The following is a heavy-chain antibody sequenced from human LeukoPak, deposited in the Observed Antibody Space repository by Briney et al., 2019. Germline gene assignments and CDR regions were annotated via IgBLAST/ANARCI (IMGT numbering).Heavy chain of an antibody. J-gene: IGHJ4*02. CDR1: YA. Sequence: YAMHXVRHAPGKGLEWVSLVSGDGGSTYYADSVKGRFTISRDNSKNSLYLQMNSLRTEDTALYYCAKAASYGDYPFYYFDYWGQGTLVTVSS. D-gene: IGHD4-17*01. CDR3: AKAASYGDYPFYYFDY. V-gene: IGHV3-43*02. CDR2: VSGDGGST.